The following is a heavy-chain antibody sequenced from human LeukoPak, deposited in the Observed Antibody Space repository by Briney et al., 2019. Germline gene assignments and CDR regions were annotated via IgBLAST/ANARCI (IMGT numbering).Heavy chain of an antibody. Sequence: GASVKVSCKASGYTFTSYGISWVRQAPGQGLEWMGWISAYNGNTNYAQKLQGRVTMTTDTSTSTAYMELRSLRSDDTAVYYCARDLDDYVWGSYRPRMDVWGKGTTVTVSS. CDR3: ARDLDDYVWGSYRPRMDV. D-gene: IGHD3-16*02. CDR1: GYTFTSYG. CDR2: ISAYNGNT. J-gene: IGHJ6*04. V-gene: IGHV1-18*01.